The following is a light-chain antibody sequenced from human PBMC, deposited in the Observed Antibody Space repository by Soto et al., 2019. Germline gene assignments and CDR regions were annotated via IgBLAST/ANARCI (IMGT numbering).Light chain of an antibody. CDR2: RNN. CDR3: AAWDDSLSIYYV. CDR1: SSNIGSNY. V-gene: IGLV1-47*01. Sequence: QSALTQAPSASGTPGQRVTISCSGSSSNIGSNYVYWYQHLPGTAPKLLIYRNNQRPSGVPDRFSGSKSGTSASLAISGLRSEDEADYYCAAWDDSLSIYYVFGTGTKLTVL. J-gene: IGLJ1*01.